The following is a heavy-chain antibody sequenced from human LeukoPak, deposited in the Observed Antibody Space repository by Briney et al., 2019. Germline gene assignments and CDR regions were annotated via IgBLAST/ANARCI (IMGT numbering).Heavy chain of an antibody. CDR2: IYYSGST. CDR1: GGSISSYY. J-gene: IGHJ4*02. CDR3: ARADSSELLDY. D-gene: IGHD3-22*01. V-gene: IGHV4-59*01. Sequence: SETLSLTCTVSGGSISSYYWSWIRQPPGKGLEWIGYIYYSGSTNYNPSLKSRVTISVDTSKNQFSLKLSSVTAADTAVYYCARADSSELLDYWGQGTLVTVSS.